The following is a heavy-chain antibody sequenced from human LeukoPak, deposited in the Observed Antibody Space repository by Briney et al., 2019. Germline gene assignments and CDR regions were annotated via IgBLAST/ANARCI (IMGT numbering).Heavy chain of an antibody. CDR3: ASDPLWFGELYVDY. Sequence: GGSLRLSCAASGFTFSSYSMNWVRQAPGKGLEWVSYISSSSSTIYYADSVKGRFTISRDNAKNSLYLQMNSLRDEDTAVYYCASDPLWFGELYVDYWSQGTLVTVSS. CDR1: GFTFSSYS. J-gene: IGHJ4*02. D-gene: IGHD3-10*01. V-gene: IGHV3-48*02. CDR2: ISSSSSTI.